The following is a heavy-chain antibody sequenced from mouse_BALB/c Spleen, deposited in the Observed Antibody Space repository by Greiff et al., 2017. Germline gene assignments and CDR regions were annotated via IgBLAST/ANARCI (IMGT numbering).Heavy chain of an antibody. J-gene: IGHJ2*01. CDR1: GYTFTNYW. CDR3: ARWRGDKRVDY. CDR2: IYPGGGYT. D-gene: IGHD3-3*01. V-gene: IGHV1-63*02. Sequence: QVQLQQSGAELVRPGTSVKISCKASGYTFTNYWLGWVKQRPGHGLEWIGDIYPGGGYTNYNEKFKGKATLTADTSSSTAYMQLSSLTSEDSAVYFCARWRGDKRVDYWGQGTTLTVSS.